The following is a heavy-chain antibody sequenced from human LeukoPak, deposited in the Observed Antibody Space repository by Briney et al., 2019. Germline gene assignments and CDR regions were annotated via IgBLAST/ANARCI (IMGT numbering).Heavy chain of an antibody. J-gene: IGHJ5*02. Sequence: GGSLRLSCAASGFTFSSNWMHWVRQAPGKGLVWVSRSNEDGSTTNYADSVKGRFTISRDNSKNTLYLQMNTLRAEDTAVYYCAKAMTTVTTSGFDPWGPGTLVTVSS. CDR2: SNEDGSTT. V-gene: IGHV3-74*01. D-gene: IGHD4-17*01. CDR3: AKAMTTVTTSGFDP. CDR1: GFTFSSNW.